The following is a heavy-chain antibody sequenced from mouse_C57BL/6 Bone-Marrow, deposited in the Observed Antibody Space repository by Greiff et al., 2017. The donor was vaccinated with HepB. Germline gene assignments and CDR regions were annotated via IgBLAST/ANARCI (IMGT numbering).Heavy chain of an antibody. V-gene: IGHV5-12*01. J-gene: IGHJ4*01. CDR2: ISNGGGST. CDR3: ARRYYGSSYSYYAMDY. D-gene: IGHD1-1*01. Sequence: DVMLVESGGGLVQPGGSLKLSCAASGFTFSDYYMYWVRQTPEKRLEWVAYISNGGGSTYYPDTVKGRFTISRDNAKNTLYLQMSRLKSEDTAMYYCARRYYGSSYSYYAMDYWGQGTSVTVSS. CDR1: GFTFSDYY.